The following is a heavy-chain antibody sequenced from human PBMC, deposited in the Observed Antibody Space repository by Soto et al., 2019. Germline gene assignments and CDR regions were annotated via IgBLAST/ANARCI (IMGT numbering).Heavy chain of an antibody. J-gene: IGHJ6*02. CDR1: GFTFSSYA. D-gene: IGHD1-26*01. CDR3: VNDVEELRGEGYYYGMDV. Sequence: GGSLRLSCSASGFTFSSYAMHWVRQAPGKGLEYVSAISSNGGSTYYADSVKGRFTISRDNSKNTLYLQMSSLRAEDTAVYYCVNDVEELRGEGYYYGMDVWGQGTTVTVSS. V-gene: IGHV3-64D*08. CDR2: ISSNGGST.